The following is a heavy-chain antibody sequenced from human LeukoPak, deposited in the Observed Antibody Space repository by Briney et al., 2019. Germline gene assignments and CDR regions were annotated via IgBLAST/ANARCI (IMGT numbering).Heavy chain of an antibody. CDR2: INHSGST. CDR3: ASIGSSGWYSYYYYYMDV. Sequence: SETLSLTCAVYGGSFSGYYWSWIRQPPGKGLEWIGEINHSGSTNYNPSLKSRVTISVDTSKNQFSLKLSSVTAADTAVYYCASIGSSGWYSYYYYYMDVWGKGTTVTVSS. D-gene: IGHD6-19*01. J-gene: IGHJ6*03. CDR1: GGSFSGYY. V-gene: IGHV4-34*01.